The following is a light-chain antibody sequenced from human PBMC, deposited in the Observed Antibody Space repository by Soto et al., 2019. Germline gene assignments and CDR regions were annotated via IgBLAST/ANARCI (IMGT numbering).Light chain of an antibody. CDR2: KAS. Sequence: QSLATVSVTKRVKVTITCVASQTISSWLAWYQRKPGKAPKLLIYKASTLKSGVPSRFSGSGSGTEFTLTIICFQSEDVVVYYCQRSTIWPLSSAGGGKV. V-gene: IGKV1-5*03. CDR3: QRSTIWPLS. J-gene: IGKJ4*01. CDR1: QTISSW.